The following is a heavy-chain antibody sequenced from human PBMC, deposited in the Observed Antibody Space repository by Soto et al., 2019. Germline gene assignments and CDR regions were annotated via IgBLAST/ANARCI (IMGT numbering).Heavy chain of an antibody. J-gene: IGHJ3*02. Sequence: QVQLMQSGAEVKKPGSSVNVSCKASGGSFPSDTISWVRQAPGQGLEWLGGIVPVFGTPNHAQKFQGRVTISADGSTNTAYMELTSLTPEDTAVYYCTRPSSGYYHDAFDIWGQGTLVTVSS. V-gene: IGHV1-69*01. D-gene: IGHD3-22*01. CDR3: TRPSSGYYHDAFDI. CDR2: IVPVFGTP. CDR1: GGSFPSDT.